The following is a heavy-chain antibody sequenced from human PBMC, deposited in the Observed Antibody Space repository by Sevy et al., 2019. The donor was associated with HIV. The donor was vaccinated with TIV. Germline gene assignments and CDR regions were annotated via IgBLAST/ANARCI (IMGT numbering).Heavy chain of an antibody. CDR1: GASNSNYY. Sequence: SETLSLTCTVSGASNSNYYWSWIRQPAGKGLEWIGRINTRGDTHYNPSLKSRVTMSRDTSQKHLSLKLTYMITADTAVYYCARDFVVRGVFPTNYYPGYKDVGGKGTAATVSS. J-gene: IGHJ6*03. V-gene: IGHV4-4*07. CDR3: ARDFVVRGVFPTNYYPGYKDV. D-gene: IGHD3-10*01. CDR2: INTRGDT.